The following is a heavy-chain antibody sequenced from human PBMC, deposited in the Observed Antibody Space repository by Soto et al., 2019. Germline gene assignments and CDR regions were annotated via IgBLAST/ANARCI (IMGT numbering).Heavy chain of an antibody. CDR3: ARDKFASKAAAGTIRYYYGMDV. J-gene: IGHJ6*02. Sequence: GSLRLSCAASGFTFSSYWMHWVRQAPGKGLVWVSRINSDGSSTSYADSVKGRFTISRDNAKNTLYLQMNSLRAEDTAVYYCARDKFASKAAAGTIRYYYGMDVWGQGTTVTVSS. D-gene: IGHD6-13*01. CDR2: INSDGSST. V-gene: IGHV3-74*01. CDR1: GFTFSSYW.